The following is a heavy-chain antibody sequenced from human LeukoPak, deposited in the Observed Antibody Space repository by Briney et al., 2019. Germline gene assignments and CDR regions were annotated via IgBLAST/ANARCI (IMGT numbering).Heavy chain of an antibody. CDR3: ARGYDFWSGYYTDYYYGMDV. CDR1: GGTFSSYA. J-gene: IGHJ6*02. Sequence: GSSVTVSCTASGGTFSSYAISWVRQAPGQGLEWMGGIIPIFGTANYAQKFQGRVTITADESTSTAYMELSSLRSEDTAVYYCARGYDFWSGYYTDYYYGMDVWGQGTAVTVSS. D-gene: IGHD3-3*01. CDR2: IIPIFGTA. V-gene: IGHV1-69*01.